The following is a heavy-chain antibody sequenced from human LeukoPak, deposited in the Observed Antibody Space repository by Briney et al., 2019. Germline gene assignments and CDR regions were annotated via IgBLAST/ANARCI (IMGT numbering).Heavy chain of an antibody. Sequence: SETLSLTCSVYGYSVSSAYCWGWIRQAPGKGLEWIGSIYHSGSTYYNPSLKSRVTMSVDTSKNQFSLKLSSVTAADTAVYYCARDRNYYDNTGYYPLDYWGQGTLVTVSS. CDR1: GYSVSSAYC. D-gene: IGHD3-22*01. CDR3: ARDRNYYDNTGYYPLDY. CDR2: IYHSGST. J-gene: IGHJ4*02. V-gene: IGHV4-38-2*02.